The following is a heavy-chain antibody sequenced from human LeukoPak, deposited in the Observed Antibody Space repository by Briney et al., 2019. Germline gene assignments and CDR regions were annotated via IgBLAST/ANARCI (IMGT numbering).Heavy chain of an antibody. CDR1: GFTFSSYD. Sequence: GGSLRLSCAASGFTFSSYDMHWVRQAPGKGLEWVSAISGSGGSTYYADSVKGRFTISRDNSKNTLYLQMNSLRAEDTAVYYCAKAFYSSGWLFDYWGQGTLVTVSS. V-gene: IGHV3-23*01. CDR2: ISGSGGST. D-gene: IGHD6-19*01. CDR3: AKAFYSSGWLFDY. J-gene: IGHJ4*02.